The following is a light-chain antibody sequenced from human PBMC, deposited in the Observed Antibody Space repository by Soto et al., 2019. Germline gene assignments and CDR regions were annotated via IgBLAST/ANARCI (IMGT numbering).Light chain of an antibody. J-gene: IGKJ5*01. CDR2: DVS. CDR1: HDITNV. CDR3: QQYDDLPIT. Sequence: DSQMTQSPLSVSVSLVDSDTRTCQASHDITNVLNWYQQIPGKAPELLIYDVSKLETGVPSRFSGSGSGTDFTLTISSLQPEDIATYFCQQYDDLPITFGQGTRLEIK. V-gene: IGKV1-33*01.